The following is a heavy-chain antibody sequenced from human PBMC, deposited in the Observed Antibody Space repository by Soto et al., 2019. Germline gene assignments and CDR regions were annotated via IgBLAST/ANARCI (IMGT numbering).Heavy chain of an antibody. Sequence: GGSLRLSCAASGFTFSSYGMHWVRQAPGKGLEWVAVISYDGSNKYYADSVKGRFTISRDNSKNTLYLQMNSLRAEDTAVYYCAKDPGGDHRFDYWGQGTLVTVSS. J-gene: IGHJ4*02. D-gene: IGHD4-17*01. CDR2: ISYDGSNK. V-gene: IGHV3-30*18. CDR3: AKDPGGDHRFDY. CDR1: GFTFSSYG.